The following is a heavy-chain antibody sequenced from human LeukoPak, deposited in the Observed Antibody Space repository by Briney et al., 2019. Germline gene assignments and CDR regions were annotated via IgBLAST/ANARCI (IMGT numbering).Heavy chain of an antibody. J-gene: IGHJ4*02. CDR2: INPNSGGT. V-gene: IGHV1-2*02. CDR1: GYTFTGYY. Sequence: ASVKVSCKASGYTFTGYYMHWVRQAPGQGLEWMGWINPNSGGTNYAQKFQGRVTMTRDTSISTAYMELSRLRSDDTAVYYCARGGQYVLHYDSSGYPPRGHWGQGTLVTVPS. D-gene: IGHD3-22*01. CDR3: ARGGQYVLHYDSSGYPPRGH.